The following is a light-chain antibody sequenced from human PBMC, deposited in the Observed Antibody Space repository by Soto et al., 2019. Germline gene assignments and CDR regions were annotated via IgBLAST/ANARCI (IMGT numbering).Light chain of an antibody. CDR1: QDIDNS. J-gene: IGKJ5*01. V-gene: IGKV1-33*01. Sequence: IQLTQSPSSLSASVGETVTITCRASQDIDNSLNWYQHKPGKAPKLLVYAVSFLETGVPSRFSGRGSGTVFSLTINSLQSDDFAPYYCQQHDGRPTMNFGQGTRLDSK. CDR3: QQHDGRPTMN. CDR2: AVS.